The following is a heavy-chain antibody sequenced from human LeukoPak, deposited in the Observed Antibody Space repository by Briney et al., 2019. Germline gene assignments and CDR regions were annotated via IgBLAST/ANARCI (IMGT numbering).Heavy chain of an antibody. CDR1: GGSIISFY. V-gene: IGHV4-59*01. J-gene: IGHJ4*02. D-gene: IGHD2-15*01. CDR3: ARDVGGGPFFDY. Sequence: KPSETLSLTCTVSGGSIISFYWGWIRQPPGKGLEWIGYIYNSGSTDYNPSLKSRVTISADTSKNQFSLKLSSVTAADTAVYYCARDVGGGPFFDYWGQGTLVTVSP. CDR2: IYNSGST.